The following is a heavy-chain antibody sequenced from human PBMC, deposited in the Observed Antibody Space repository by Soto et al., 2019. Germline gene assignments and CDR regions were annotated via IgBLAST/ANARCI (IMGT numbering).Heavy chain of an antibody. V-gene: IGHV1-18*01. CDR2: ISAYNGNT. D-gene: IGHD3-9*01. Sequence: QVQLVQSGAEVKKPGASVKVSCKASGYTFTSYGISWVRQAPGQGLEWMGWISAYNGNTNYAQKLQGRVTITTATSTSTAFIELRSLRSDDTAVYYCARIILRYFDWDSAYFDYWGQGTLVNVSS. J-gene: IGHJ4*02. CDR1: GYTFTSYG. CDR3: ARIILRYFDWDSAYFDY.